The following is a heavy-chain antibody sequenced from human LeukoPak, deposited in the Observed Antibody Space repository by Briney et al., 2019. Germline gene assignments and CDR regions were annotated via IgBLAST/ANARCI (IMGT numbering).Heavy chain of an antibody. J-gene: IGHJ4*02. Sequence: PGGSLRLSCAASGFTLSNYYMSWVRQAPGKGLEWVSVIYSGGSTYYADSVKGRLTISRDNSKNTLCLQMNSLRAEDTAVYYCVRDVGGDSSGFDFWGQGTLVTVSS. CDR3: VRDVGGDSSGFDF. CDR2: IYSGGST. D-gene: IGHD3-22*01. V-gene: IGHV3-66*01. CDR1: GFTLSNYY.